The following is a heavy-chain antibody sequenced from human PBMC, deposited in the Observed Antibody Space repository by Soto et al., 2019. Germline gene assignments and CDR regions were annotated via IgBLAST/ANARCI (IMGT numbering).Heavy chain of an antibody. D-gene: IGHD3-3*01. CDR1: GFTFTSYG. Sequence: GGSLRLSCAASGFTFTSYGMHWVRQAPGKGLEWVAVISSDERNKYYGDSVKGRFTISRDNSKNTLYLHMNSLRIEDTAVYYCAKDQNVLRFLEWLTALDYWGQGTLVTV. J-gene: IGHJ4*02. V-gene: IGHV3-30*18. CDR3: AKDQNVLRFLEWLTALDY. CDR2: ISSDERNK.